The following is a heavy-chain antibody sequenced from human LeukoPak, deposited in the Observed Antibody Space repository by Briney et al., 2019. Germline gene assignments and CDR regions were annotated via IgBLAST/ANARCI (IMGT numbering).Heavy chain of an antibody. CDR2: IYLGDSDT. CDR1: GDSFTTYW. J-gene: IGHJ4*02. V-gene: IGHV5-51*01. D-gene: IGHD1-1*01. CDR3: VRHRNWNYDY. Sequence: GESLKISCKESGDSFTTYWIGWVRQMPGKGLEWMGIIYLGDSDTRYSPSFQGQVTISADKSINTAYLQWSSLKASDTAMYYCVRHRNWNYDYWGQGTLVTVSS.